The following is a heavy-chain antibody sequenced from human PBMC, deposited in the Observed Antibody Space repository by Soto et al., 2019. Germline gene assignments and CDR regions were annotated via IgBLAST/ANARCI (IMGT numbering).Heavy chain of an antibody. CDR3: ARASITMVRGVTARYRPDGMDV. CDR1: GGSISSGGYS. Sequence: SETLSLTCAVSGGSISSGGYSWSWIRQPPGKGLEWIGYIYHSGSTYYNPSLKSRVTISVDRSKNQFSLKLSSVTAADTAVYYCARASITMVRGVTARYRPDGMDVWGQGTTVTVSS. J-gene: IGHJ6*02. CDR2: IYHSGST. D-gene: IGHD3-10*01. V-gene: IGHV4-30-2*01.